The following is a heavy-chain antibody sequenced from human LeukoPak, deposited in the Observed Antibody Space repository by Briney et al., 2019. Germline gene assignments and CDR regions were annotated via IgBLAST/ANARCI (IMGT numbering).Heavy chain of an antibody. Sequence: ASVKVSCKASGYTFTSYDVNWVRQATGQGLEWMGWMNPNSGNTGYAQKFQGRDTMTRNTSISTAYMELSSLRSEDTAVYYCARGRRLTGYYDFDYWGQGTLVTVSS. CDR1: GYTFTSYD. CDR3: ARGRRLTGYYDFDY. V-gene: IGHV1-8*01. D-gene: IGHD3-9*01. J-gene: IGHJ4*02. CDR2: MNPNSGNT.